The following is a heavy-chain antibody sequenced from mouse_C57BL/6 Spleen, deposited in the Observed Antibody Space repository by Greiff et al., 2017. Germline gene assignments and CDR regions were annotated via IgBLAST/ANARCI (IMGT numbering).Heavy chain of an antibody. J-gene: IGHJ1*03. D-gene: IGHD2-4*01. V-gene: IGHV1-61*01. CDR3: ASSDYDGWYFDV. CDR1: GYTFTSYW. Sequence: QVQLQQPGAELVRPGSSVKLSCKASGYTFTSYWMDWVKQRPGQGLEWIGNIYPADSETHYNQKFKDKATLTVDKSSSTAYMQRSSLTSEDSAVYYWASSDYDGWYFDVWGTGTTVTVSS. CDR2: IYPADSET.